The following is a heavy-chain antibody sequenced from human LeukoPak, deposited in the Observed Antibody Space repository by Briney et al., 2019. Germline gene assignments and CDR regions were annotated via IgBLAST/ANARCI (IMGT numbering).Heavy chain of an antibody. D-gene: IGHD2-21*02. CDR2: INAGNGNT. J-gene: IGHJ6*02. CDR1: GYTFTSYA. CDR3: ARDSRLCGGDCYSAPTWGMDV. V-gene: IGHV1-3*01. Sequence: ASVKVSCKASGYTFTSYAMHWVRQAPGQRLEWMGWINAGNGNTKYSQKFQGRVTITRDTSASTAYMELSSLRSEDTAVYYCARDSRLCGGDCYSAPTWGMDVWGQGTTVTVSS.